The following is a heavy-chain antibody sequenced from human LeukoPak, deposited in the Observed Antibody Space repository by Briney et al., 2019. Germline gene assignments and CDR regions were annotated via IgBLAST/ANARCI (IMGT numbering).Heavy chain of an antibody. CDR1: GFTFSSYA. CDR3: APFSDSSGYYFEAG. Sequence: GGSLRLSRAASGFTFSSYAMSWVRQAPGKGLEWVSAISASGGSTYYADSVKGRFTISRDNSKNTLYLQMNSLRAEDTAVYYCAPFSDSSGYYFEAGWGQGTLVTVSS. V-gene: IGHV3-23*01. J-gene: IGHJ4*02. D-gene: IGHD3-22*01. CDR2: ISASGGST.